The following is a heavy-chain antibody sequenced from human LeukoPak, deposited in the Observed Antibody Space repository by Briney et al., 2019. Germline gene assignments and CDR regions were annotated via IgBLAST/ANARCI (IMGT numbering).Heavy chain of an antibody. CDR3: ARDAVPLGYCSSTSCFRAGYYYMDV. D-gene: IGHD2-2*01. J-gene: IGHJ6*03. CDR2: IIPIFGTA. CDR1: GYTFTSYA. Sequence: SVKVSCKASGYTFTSYAISWVRQAPGQGLEWMGGIIPIFGTANYAQKFQGRVTITADESTSTAYMELSSLRSEDTAVYYCARDAVPLGYCSSTSCFRAGYYYMDVWGKGTTVTVSS. V-gene: IGHV1-69*13.